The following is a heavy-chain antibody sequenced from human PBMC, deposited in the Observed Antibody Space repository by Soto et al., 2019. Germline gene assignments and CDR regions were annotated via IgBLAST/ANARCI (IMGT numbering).Heavy chain of an antibody. J-gene: IGHJ2*01. CDR1: GGTFSSYA. CDR2: IIPIFGTA. D-gene: IGHD1-26*01. V-gene: IGHV1-69*12. Sequence: QVQLVQSGAEVKKPGSSVKVSCKASGGTFSSYAISWVRQAPGQGLEWMGGIIPIFGTANYAQKFQGRVTITAYESTSTDYMELSSLRSEDTAVYYCARDPVGAEGPWYFDLWGRGTLVTVSS. CDR3: ARDPVGAEGPWYFDL.